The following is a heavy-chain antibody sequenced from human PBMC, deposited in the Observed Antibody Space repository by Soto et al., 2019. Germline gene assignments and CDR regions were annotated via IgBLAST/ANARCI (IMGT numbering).Heavy chain of an antibody. D-gene: IGHD5-18*01. Sequence: GGSLRVRCESSGFTVSHNYMSWVRQAPGKGLEXVSVIYSDGSRYYADSVNGRSTISSDNSKNTLYLQINSLRAEDTAVYYCARETQERGYSYGRHYYYYGMDVWGQGSTVTVSS. CDR2: IYSDGSR. CDR3: ARETQERGYSYGRHYYYYGMDV. V-gene: IGHV3-53*01. CDR1: GFTVSHNY. J-gene: IGHJ6*02.